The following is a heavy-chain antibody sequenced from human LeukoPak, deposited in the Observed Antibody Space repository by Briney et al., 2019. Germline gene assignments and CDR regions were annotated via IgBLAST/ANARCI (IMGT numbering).Heavy chain of an antibody. D-gene: IGHD2-15*01. CDR2: IYSGGST. CDR1: GFTVSSNY. V-gene: IGHV3-53*04. J-gene: IGHJ6*02. Sequence: GGSLRLSCAASGFTVSSNYMGWVRQAPGKGLEWVSVIYSGGSTYYADSVKGRFTISRHNSKNTLYLQMNSLRAEDTAVYYCARDRVSPTGGTYCSGGSCYPRNYYYYYGMDVWGQGTTVTVSS. CDR3: ARDRVSPTGGTYCSGGSCYPRNYYYYYGMDV.